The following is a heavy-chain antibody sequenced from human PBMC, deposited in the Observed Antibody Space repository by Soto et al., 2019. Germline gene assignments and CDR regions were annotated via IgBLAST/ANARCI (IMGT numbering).Heavy chain of an antibody. Sequence: PGGSLRLSCAASGFIFSSYAMSWVRQAPGKGLEWVSAISGSGGSTYYADSVKGRFTISRDNVKNSLYLQMNSLRAEDTAMYYCTTDRGYLTFDYWGPGTLVTVSS. V-gene: IGHV3-23*01. CDR1: GFIFSSYA. J-gene: IGHJ4*02. CDR3: TTDRGYLTFDY. D-gene: IGHD3-22*01. CDR2: ISGSGGST.